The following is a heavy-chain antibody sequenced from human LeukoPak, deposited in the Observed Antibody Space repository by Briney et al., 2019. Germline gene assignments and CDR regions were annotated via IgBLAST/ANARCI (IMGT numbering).Heavy chain of an antibody. CDR3: ARVRHTMVTPYYFDY. J-gene: IGHJ4*02. CDR1: GGSISSYY. V-gene: IGHV4-59*01. D-gene: IGHD3-10*01. Sequence: PSETLSLTCTVSGGSISSYYWSWIRQPPGKGLEWIGYIYYSGSTNYNPSLKSRVTISVDTPKNQFSLKLSSVTAADTAVYYCARVRHTMVTPYYFDYWGQGTLVTVSS. CDR2: IYYSGST.